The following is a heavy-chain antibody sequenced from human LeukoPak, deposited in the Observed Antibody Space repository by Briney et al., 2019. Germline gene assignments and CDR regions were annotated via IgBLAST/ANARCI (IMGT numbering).Heavy chain of an antibody. J-gene: IGHJ6*02. CDR2: MNPNSGNT. D-gene: IGHD3-3*01. V-gene: IGHV1-8*01. CDR3: ATLTYYDFWSGYSTPYYHYGMDV. Sequence: ASVKVSCKASGYTFTSYDINWVRQATGQGLEWMGWMNPNSGNTGYAQKFQGRVTMTRNTSISTAYMELSSLRSEDTAVYYCATLTYYDFWSGYSTPYYHYGMDVWGQGTTVTVSS. CDR1: GYTFTSYD.